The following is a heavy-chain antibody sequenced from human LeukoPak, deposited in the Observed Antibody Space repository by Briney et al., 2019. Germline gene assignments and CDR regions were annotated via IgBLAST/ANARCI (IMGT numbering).Heavy chain of an antibody. J-gene: IGHJ3*02. V-gene: IGHV3-74*01. CDR1: GFTFTRYW. Sequence: GGSVRLSCAASGFTFTRYWMNWVRQAPGKGLVWVSRINSDGSSTRYADSVKGRFTMSRDNAKNTLYLQMNSLRAEDTAVYYCVRDVGFDIWGQGTMVTVSS. D-gene: IGHD1-26*01. CDR2: INSDGSST. CDR3: VRDVGFDI.